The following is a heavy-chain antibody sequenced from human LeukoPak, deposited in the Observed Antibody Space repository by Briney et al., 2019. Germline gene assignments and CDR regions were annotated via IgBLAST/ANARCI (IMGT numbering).Heavy chain of an antibody. J-gene: IGHJ4*02. CDR2: VYSDGST. V-gene: IGHV3-66*01. Sequence: PGGSLRVACAASGFXVRNNYMNWVRRAPGKGLEWVSVVYSDGSTYYADSVKGRFTISRDFSKNTLYLQMNSLRVEDTAVYYCARLTVSGQLDYWGQGTLVTVSS. D-gene: IGHD6-19*01. CDR3: ARLTVSGQLDY. CDR1: GFXVRNNY.